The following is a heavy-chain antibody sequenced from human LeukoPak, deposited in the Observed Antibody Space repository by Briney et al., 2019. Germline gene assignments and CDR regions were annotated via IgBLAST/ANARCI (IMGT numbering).Heavy chain of an antibody. V-gene: IGHV3-30*18. CDR2: ISYDGSNK. Sequence: GGSLRLSCAASGFTFSSYGMHWVRQAPGKGLEWVAVISYDGSNKYYADSVKGRFTISRDNSKNTLYLQMNGLRAEDTAVYYCAKDGVYYDSSLFDIWGQGTMVTVSS. J-gene: IGHJ3*02. CDR3: AKDGVYYDSSLFDI. CDR1: GFTFSSYG. D-gene: IGHD3-22*01.